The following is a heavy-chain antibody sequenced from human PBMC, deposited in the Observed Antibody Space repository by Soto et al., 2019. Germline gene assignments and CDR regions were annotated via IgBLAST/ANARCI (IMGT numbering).Heavy chain of an antibody. V-gene: IGHV1-69*13. D-gene: IGHD6-13*01. CDR2: IIPIFGTA. J-gene: IGHJ5*02. CDR3: ARGSSSWLAPRWFDP. CDR1: GGTFSSYA. Sequence: GASVKVSFKACGGTFSSYAISGLRQAPGQGLEWMGGIIPIFGTANYAQKFQGRVTITADESTSTAYMELSSLRSEDTAVYYCARGSSSWLAPRWFDPWGQGTLVTVSS.